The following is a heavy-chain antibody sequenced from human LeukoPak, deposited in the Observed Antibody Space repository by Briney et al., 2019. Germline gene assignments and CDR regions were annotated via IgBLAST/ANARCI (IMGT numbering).Heavy chain of an antibody. Sequence: HPGRSLRLSCAASGFTFSSYVMHWVRQAPGKGLEWVAVISYDGSNKYYADSVKGRFTISRDNSKNTLYLQMNSLRAEDTAVYYCPLGATSGFDYWGQGTLVTVSS. CDR1: GFTFSSYV. CDR3: PLGATSGFDY. J-gene: IGHJ4*02. V-gene: IGHV3-30*01. D-gene: IGHD1-26*01. CDR2: ISYDGSNK.